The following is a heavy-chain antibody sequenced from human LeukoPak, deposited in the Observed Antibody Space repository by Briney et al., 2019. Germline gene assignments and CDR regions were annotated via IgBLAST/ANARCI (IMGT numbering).Heavy chain of an antibody. CDR1: GFTFSRYS. D-gene: IGHD3-22*01. J-gene: IGHJ6*03. V-gene: IGHV3-21*01. Sequence: GGSLRLSCAASGFTFSRYSMNWVRQAPGKGLEWVASISSTSTFIYSADSVKGRFTISRDTAKNSLFLQMNSLRAEDTAMYYCARDYFDSSDYPRTYYYYYMDVWGKGTTITVSS. CDR2: ISSTSTFI. CDR3: ARDYFDSSDYPRTYYYYYMDV.